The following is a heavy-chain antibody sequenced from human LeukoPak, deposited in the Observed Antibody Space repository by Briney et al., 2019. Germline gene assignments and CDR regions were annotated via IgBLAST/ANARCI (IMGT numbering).Heavy chain of an antibody. Sequence: ASVKVSCKASGYTFTGYFIHWVRQAPGQGLEWMGWINPNSGDTNFAQRFQGRVTMTRDTSINTAYMELSSLRSDDTAMYYCAREGAPQLSSYFDHWGQGTLVTVSS. J-gene: IGHJ4*02. D-gene: IGHD1-1*01. CDR3: AREGAPQLSSYFDH. CDR1: GYTFTGYF. CDR2: INPNSGDT. V-gene: IGHV1-2*02.